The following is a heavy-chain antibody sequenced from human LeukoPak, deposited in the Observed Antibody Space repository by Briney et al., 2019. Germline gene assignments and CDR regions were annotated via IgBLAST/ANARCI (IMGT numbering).Heavy chain of an antibody. D-gene: IGHD2-2*01. CDR2: IWYDGSNK. V-gene: IGHV3-33*06. CDR3: AKDSSVRYCSSTSCYDDYFDY. CDR1: GFTFSSYG. J-gene: IGHJ4*02. Sequence: GGSLRLSCAASGFTFSSYGMHWVRQAPGKGLEWVAVIWYDGSNKYYADSVKGRFTISRDNSKNTLYLQMNSLRAEDTAVYHCAKDSSVRYCSSTSCYDDYFDYWGQGTLVTVSS.